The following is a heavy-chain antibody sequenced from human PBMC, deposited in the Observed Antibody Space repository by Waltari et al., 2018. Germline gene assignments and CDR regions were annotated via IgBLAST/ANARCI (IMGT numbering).Heavy chain of an antibody. CDR1: AFTFNNYG. V-gene: IGHV3-30*03. Sequence: QVHLLESGGGVVQPGRSLRLSCAASAFTFNNYGIHWVRQAPGKGLEWVAFISYDGRNKYYADSVKGRFTISSDNSKNTLFLQMNSLRAEDTAVYYCARERVLRFLEWIFDYWGQGTLVTVSS. J-gene: IGHJ4*02. CDR2: ISYDGRNK. CDR3: ARERVLRFLEWIFDY. D-gene: IGHD3-3*01.